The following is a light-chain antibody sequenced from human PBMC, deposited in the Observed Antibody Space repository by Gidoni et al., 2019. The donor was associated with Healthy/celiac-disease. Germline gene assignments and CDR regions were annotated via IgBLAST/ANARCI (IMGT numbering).Light chain of an antibody. J-gene: IGLJ1*01. CDR3: QSYDSSLSGTYV. CDR2: ANS. Sequence: QSVLPQPPSVSGSPGQRVTISCTGSSSNIGAGYDVHWYQQPPGTAPKLLIYANSNRPSGVPDRFSGSKSGTSASLAITGLQAEDEADYYCQSYDSSLSGTYVFGTGTKVAV. V-gene: IGLV1-40*01. CDR1: SSNIGAGYD.